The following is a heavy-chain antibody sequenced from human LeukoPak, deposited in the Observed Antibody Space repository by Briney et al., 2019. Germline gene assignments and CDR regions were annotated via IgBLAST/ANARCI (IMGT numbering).Heavy chain of an antibody. CDR1: GFTFSAYY. Sequence: GGSLRLACAASGFTFSAYYMSWVRQAPVKGLAWLSFIRSKAYGGTTEYAASVTGRFTISRADSKSIAYLQMDSLITDDTAVYYCCRADYYGSGRSISLEVWGKGATVTVSS. CDR2: IRSKAYGGTT. V-gene: IGHV3-71*01. D-gene: IGHD3-10*01. CDR3: CRADYYGSGRSISLEV. J-gene: IGHJ6*04.